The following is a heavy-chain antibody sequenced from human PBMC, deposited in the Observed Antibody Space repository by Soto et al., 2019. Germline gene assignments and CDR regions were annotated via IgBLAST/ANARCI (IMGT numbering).Heavy chain of an antibody. V-gene: IGHV1-18*04. CDR1: GYTFTSYG. CDR3: ARDGTEVVVAAMDY. Sequence: ASVKVSCKASGYTFTSYGISWVRQAPGQGLEWMGWINAGNGNTKYSQKFQGRVTITRDTSASTAYMELSSLRSEDTAVYYCARDGTEVVVAAMDYWGQGTLVSVSS. CDR2: INAGNGNT. J-gene: IGHJ4*02. D-gene: IGHD2-15*01.